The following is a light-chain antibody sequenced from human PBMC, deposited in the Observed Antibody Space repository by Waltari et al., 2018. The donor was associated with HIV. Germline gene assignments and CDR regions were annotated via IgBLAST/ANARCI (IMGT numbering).Light chain of an antibody. CDR3: QQYNSYGT. CDR2: KAS. Sequence: DIQMTQSPSTLSASVGDRVTITCRASQSISSWLAWYQQKPGKAPKLLIYKASTLESEVPSRFSGSGSGTEFTLTISSLQPDDFATYYCQQYNSYGTFGQGTKLEIK. V-gene: IGKV1-5*03. J-gene: IGKJ2*02. CDR1: QSISSW.